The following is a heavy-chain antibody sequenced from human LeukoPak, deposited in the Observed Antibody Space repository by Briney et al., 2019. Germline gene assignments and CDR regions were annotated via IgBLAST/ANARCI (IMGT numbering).Heavy chain of an antibody. CDR2: NYWNDDK. CDR1: GLSLSTTGVA. Sequence: SGPTLVNPTQTRTLTCTFSGLSLSTTGVAVAWIRQSPGKALEWLAVNYWNDDKSYSPSLKSRLTITKDSSKNQVVLIMTNMDPVDTGTYYCAHKGRGSGSYNMWGQGTLVTVSS. V-gene: IGHV2-5*01. J-gene: IGHJ4*02. D-gene: IGHD3-10*01. CDR3: AHKGRGSGSYNM.